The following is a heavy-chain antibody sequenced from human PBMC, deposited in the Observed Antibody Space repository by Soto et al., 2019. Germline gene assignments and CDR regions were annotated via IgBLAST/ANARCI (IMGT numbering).Heavy chain of an antibody. CDR2: ISHTGST. CDR1: GGSITSGNSYS. V-gene: IGHV4-30-2*01. D-gene: IGHD3-10*01. Sequence: QLQLQESGSGLVKPSQTLSLTCAVSGGSITSGNSYSWSWLRQPPGKGLEWIGSISHTGSTSYNPSLKSRVIMSVDKSKNQFSLKLSSVPAADMGVYYCARDVAPYFGTWFEPWGQGTLVTVSS. CDR3: ARDVAPYFGTWFEP. J-gene: IGHJ5*02.